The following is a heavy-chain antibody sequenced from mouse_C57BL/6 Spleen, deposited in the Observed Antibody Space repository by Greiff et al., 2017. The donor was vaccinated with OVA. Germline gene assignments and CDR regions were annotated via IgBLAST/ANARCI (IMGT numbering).Heavy chain of an antibody. CDR2: IYPGDGDT. CDR1: GYAFSSSW. CDR3: ARIYFYAMDY. V-gene: IGHV1-82*01. Sequence: VKLMESGPELVKPGASVKISCKASGYAFSSSWMNWVKQRPGKGLEWIGRIYPGDGDTNYNGKFKGKATLTADKSSSTAYMQLSSLTSEDSAVYFCARIYFYAMDYWGQGTSVTVSS. J-gene: IGHJ4*01.